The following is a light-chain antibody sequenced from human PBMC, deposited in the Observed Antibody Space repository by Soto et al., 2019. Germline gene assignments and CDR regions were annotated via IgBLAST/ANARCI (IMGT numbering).Light chain of an antibody. V-gene: IGKV3-11*01. CDR3: QQRSNWPRGLT. CDR1: QSVSSY. CDR2: DAS. Sequence: EIVLTQSPATLSLSPGERATLSCRASQSVSSYLAWYQQKPGQAPRLLIYDASNRATGIPARFSGSGSGTDFTPTISSLEREDFAVYYCQQRSNWPRGLTFGGGTKVEIK. J-gene: IGKJ4*01.